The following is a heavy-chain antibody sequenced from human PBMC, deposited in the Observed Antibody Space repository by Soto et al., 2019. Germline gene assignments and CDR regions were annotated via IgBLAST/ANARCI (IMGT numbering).Heavy chain of an antibody. CDR2: INPSGGST. Sequence: ASVKVSCKASGYTFTSYYMHWARQAPGQGLEWMGVINPSGGSTSYAQKFQGRVTMTRETSTSTVYMELRSLRSEDTAVYYCARIGHCSGGSCYFAFDIWGQGTMVTVS. V-gene: IGHV1-46*03. J-gene: IGHJ3*02. CDR1: GYTFTSYY. CDR3: ARIGHCSGGSCYFAFDI. D-gene: IGHD2-15*01.